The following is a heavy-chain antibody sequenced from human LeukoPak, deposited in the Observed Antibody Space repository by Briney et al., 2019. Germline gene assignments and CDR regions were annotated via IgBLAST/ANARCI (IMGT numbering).Heavy chain of an antibody. CDR2: ISFDGTNK. J-gene: IGHJ4*02. CDR1: GFTFSTYA. V-gene: IGHV3-30*18. CDR3: AKEGSF. Sequence: GGSLRLSCAASGFTFSTYAMSWVRQAPGKGLEWVAVISFDGTNKYYADSVKGRFTISRDNSKNTLYLQMNSLRTEDTAVYYCAKEGSFWGQGTLVTVSS.